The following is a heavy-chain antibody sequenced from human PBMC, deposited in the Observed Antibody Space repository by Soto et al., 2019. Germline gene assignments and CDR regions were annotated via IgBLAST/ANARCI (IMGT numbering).Heavy chain of an antibody. J-gene: IGHJ5*02. CDR2: IKSKTDGGTT. V-gene: IGHV3-15*01. CDR1: GFTFSNAW. CDR3: TTGRNMVRGTA. Sequence: EVQLVESGGGLVKPGGSLRLSCAASGFTFSNAWMSWVRQAPGKGLEWVGRIKSKTDGGTTDYAAPVKGRFTISRDDSKNTLYLQMNSLKPEDTAVYYCTTGRNMVRGTAWGQGTLVTVSS. D-gene: IGHD3-10*01.